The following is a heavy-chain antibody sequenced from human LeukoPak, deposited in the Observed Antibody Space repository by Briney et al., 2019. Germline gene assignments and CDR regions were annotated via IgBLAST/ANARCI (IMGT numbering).Heavy chain of an antibody. CDR1: GYTFTSYA. J-gene: IGHJ4*02. V-gene: IGHV1-3*01. CDR3: ARGRIVGATFDY. D-gene: IGHD1-26*01. CDR2: IDAGNGNT. Sequence: ASVKVSCKASGYTFTSYAMHWVRQAPGQRLEWMGWIDAGNGNTKYSQKFQGRVTITRDTSASTAYMELSSLRSEDTAVYYCARGRIVGATFDYWGQGTLVTVSS.